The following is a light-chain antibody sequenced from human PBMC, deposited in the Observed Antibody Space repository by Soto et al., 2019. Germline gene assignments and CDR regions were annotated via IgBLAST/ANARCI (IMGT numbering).Light chain of an antibody. CDR1: QSVSSSY. J-gene: IGKJ2*01. CDR2: GAS. V-gene: IGKV3-20*01. CDR3: QRYGSSPYT. Sequence: EIVLTQSPGTLSLSPGERATLSCRASQSVSSSYLAWYQQKPGQAPRLLIYGASSRATGVPDRFSGSGSGTDFTLTISRLEPEDFGVYYCQRYGSSPYTFGQGTKLEMK.